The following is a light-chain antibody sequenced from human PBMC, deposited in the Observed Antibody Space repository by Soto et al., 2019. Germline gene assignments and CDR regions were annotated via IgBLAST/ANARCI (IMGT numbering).Light chain of an antibody. Sequence: EIVLTHSPCTLSLSPWDRATLSCRASESVSSNLAWYQQKPGQAPRLLFYGASTRATDIPARFSGTGSGTEFTLTISSLQSEDFAVYYCQQHSKWPRTFGQGTKVDIK. CDR2: GAS. CDR3: QQHSKWPRT. V-gene: IGKV3-15*01. J-gene: IGKJ1*01. CDR1: ESVSSN.